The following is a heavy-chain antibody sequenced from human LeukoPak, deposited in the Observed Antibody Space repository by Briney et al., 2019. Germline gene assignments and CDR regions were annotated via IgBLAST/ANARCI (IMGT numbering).Heavy chain of an antibody. CDR2: INPYSGAS. D-gene: IGHD5/OR15-5a*01. J-gene: IGHJ4*02. V-gene: IGHV1-2*02. CDR3: ARDHGNSVPGNY. Sequence: ASVKVSCKASGYTFTDYYMHWVRQAPGQGLEWMGWINPYSGASNYAQKFQDRVTMTRDTSIGTAYMELRRLRSDDTAVYYCARDHGNSVPGNYWGQGALVTVSS. CDR1: GYTFTDYY.